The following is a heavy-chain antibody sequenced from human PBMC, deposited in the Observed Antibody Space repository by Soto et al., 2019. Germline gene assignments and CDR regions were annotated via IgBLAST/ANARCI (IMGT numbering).Heavy chain of an antibody. V-gene: IGHV3-21*01. CDR3: ARDQRGVVPAANGKDYYYFYTDY. CDR1: GFTFSSYK. Sequence: EVQLVESGGGLVKPGGSLRLSCAASGFTFSSYKINWVRQAPGKGLEWVSSISSSSTYIYYADSVKGRFTISRDNAKNSLYLKKNTLRAEDTAVYYCARDQRGVVPAANGKDYYYFYTDYWGKGTTVTVSS. J-gene: IGHJ6*03. CDR2: ISSSSTYI. D-gene: IGHD2-2*01.